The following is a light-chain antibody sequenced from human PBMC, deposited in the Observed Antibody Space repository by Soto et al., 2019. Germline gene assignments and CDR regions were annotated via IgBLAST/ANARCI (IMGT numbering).Light chain of an antibody. Sequence: DIQMTQSPSTLSASVGDRVTITCRASQSISSWLAWYQQKPGKAPKLLIYKASSLESGVPSRFSGSGYGTEFTLTISSLQSDDFATYYCQQYNSYSWTFGQGTKVEIK. V-gene: IGKV1-5*03. CDR1: QSISSW. CDR2: KAS. J-gene: IGKJ1*01. CDR3: QQYNSYSWT.